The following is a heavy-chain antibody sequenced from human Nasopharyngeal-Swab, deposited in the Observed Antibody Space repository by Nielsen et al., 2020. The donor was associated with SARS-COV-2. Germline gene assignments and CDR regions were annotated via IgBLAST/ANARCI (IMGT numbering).Heavy chain of an antibody. J-gene: IGHJ4*02. V-gene: IGHV1-18*01. CDR1: GYTFTSYG. D-gene: IGHD3-10*01. Sequence: ASVKVSCKASGYTFTSYGISWARQAPGQGLEWMGWISAYNGNTNYAQKLQGRVTMTTDTSTSTAYMELRSLRSDDTAVYYCARDQVRDKTNDYWGQGTLVTVSS. CDR3: ARDQVRDKTNDY. CDR2: ISAYNGNT.